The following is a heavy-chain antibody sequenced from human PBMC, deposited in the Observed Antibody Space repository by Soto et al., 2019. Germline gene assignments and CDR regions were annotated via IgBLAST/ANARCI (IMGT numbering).Heavy chain of an antibody. V-gene: IGHV3-23*01. Sequence: GGSLRLSCAASGFTFSSYAMSWVRQAPGKGLEWVSAISGSGGSTYYADSVKGRFTISRDNSKNTLYLQRNSLRAEDTAVYYCAKRVAAAGLLKYYYYGMDVWGQGTTVTVSS. CDR1: GFTFSSYA. CDR2: ISGSGGST. J-gene: IGHJ6*02. CDR3: AKRVAAAGLLKYYYYGMDV. D-gene: IGHD6-13*01.